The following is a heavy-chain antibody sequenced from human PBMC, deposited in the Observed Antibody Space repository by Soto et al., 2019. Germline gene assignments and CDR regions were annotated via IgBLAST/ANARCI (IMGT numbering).Heavy chain of an antibody. J-gene: IGHJ4*02. CDR2: ISGSGGST. V-gene: IGHV3-23*01. Sequence: LRLSCAASGFTFSSYAMSWVRQAPGKGLEWVSAISGSGGSTYYADSVKGRFTISRDNSKNTLYLQMNSLRAEDTAVYYCANNEATFDFWSGYHAYFDYWGQGTLVTVSS. CDR1: GFTFSSYA. CDR3: ANNEATFDFWSGYHAYFDY. D-gene: IGHD3-3*01.